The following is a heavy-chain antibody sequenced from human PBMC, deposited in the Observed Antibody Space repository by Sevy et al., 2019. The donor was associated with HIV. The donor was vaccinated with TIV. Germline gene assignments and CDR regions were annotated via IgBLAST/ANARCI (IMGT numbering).Heavy chain of an antibody. CDR3: ARLEEPHYYYYYGMDV. V-gene: IGHV3-73*01. D-gene: IGHD1-1*01. J-gene: IGHJ6*02. Sequence: GGSLRLSCAASGFTFSGSAMHWVRQASGKGLEWVGRIRSKGNSYATAYAASVRGGFTISRDDSKNTAYLQMNSLKAEDTAEYYWARLEEPHYYYYYGMDVWGQGTTVTVSS. CDR1: GFTFSGSA. CDR2: IRSKGNSYAT.